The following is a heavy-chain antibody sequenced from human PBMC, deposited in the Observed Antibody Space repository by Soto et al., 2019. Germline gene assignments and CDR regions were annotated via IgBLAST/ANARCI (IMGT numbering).Heavy chain of an antibody. Sequence: PGGSLRLSCAASGFTFSSYAMSWVRQAPGKGLEWVSAISGSGGSTYYADSVKGRFTISRDNSKNTLYLQMNSLRAEDTAVYYCARDLILDSSWYDYYYGMDVWGQGTTVTVSS. CDR1: GFTFSSYA. CDR2: ISGSGGST. D-gene: IGHD6-13*01. J-gene: IGHJ6*02. CDR3: ARDLILDSSWYDYYYGMDV. V-gene: IGHV3-23*01.